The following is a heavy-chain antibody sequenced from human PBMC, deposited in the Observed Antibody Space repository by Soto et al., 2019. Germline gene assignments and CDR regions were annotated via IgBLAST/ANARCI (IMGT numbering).Heavy chain of an antibody. CDR1: GFTFSSYG. V-gene: IGHV3-33*01. CDR2: IWYDGSNK. J-gene: IGHJ4*02. Sequence: QVQLVESGGGVVQPGRSLRLSCAASGFTFSSYGMHWVRQAPGKGLEWVAVIWYDGSNKYYADSVKGRFTISRDNSKNTLYLQMNSLRAEDTAVYYCARDMYDYVWGSYRHTTRPLDYWCQGTLVTVSS. CDR3: ARDMYDYVWGSYRHTTRPLDY. D-gene: IGHD3-16*02.